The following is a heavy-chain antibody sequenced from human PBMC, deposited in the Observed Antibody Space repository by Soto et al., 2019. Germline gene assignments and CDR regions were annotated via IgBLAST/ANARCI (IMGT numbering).Heavy chain of an antibody. V-gene: IGHV3-23*01. CDR1: YFTCRSYA. J-gene: IGHJ4*02. CDR3: AKDRLDFDY. Sequence: RVSLAASYFTCRSYAMSWVRQAPGKGLEWVSAISGSGGSTYYADSVKGRFTISRDNSKNTLYLQMNSLRAEDTAVYYCAKDRLDFDYWGQGTLVTVSS. D-gene: IGHD6-6*01. CDR2: ISGSGGST.